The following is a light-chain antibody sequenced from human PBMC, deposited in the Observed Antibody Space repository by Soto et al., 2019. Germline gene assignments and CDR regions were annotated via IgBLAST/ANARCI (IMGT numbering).Light chain of an antibody. CDR3: QQSYSTPPT. V-gene: IGKV1-39*01. CDR1: QSISNY. Sequence: DIQMTQSPSSLSASVGERVTMTCRASQSISNYLNWYQQKPGKAPKLLIYAASSLQSGVPSRFSGSGSGTDFTVIINSLPPEDFATYYWQQSYSTPPTFGQGTKVEIK. J-gene: IGKJ1*01. CDR2: AAS.